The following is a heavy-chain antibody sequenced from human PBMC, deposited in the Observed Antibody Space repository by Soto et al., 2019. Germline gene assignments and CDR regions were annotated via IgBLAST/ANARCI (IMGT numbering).Heavy chain of an antibody. CDR3: ARVVHPSSWYVGGWFDP. V-gene: IGHV1-18*01. D-gene: IGHD6-13*01. J-gene: IGHJ5*02. CDR2: ISAYNGNT. CDR1: GYTFTSYG. Sequence: QVQLVQSGAEVKKPGASVKVSCKASGYTFTSYGIIWVRQAPGQGLEWMGWISAYNGNTNYAQKLQGRVTMTTDTSTSTAYMELRSLRSDDTAVYYCARVVHPSSWYVGGWFDPWGQGTLVTVSS.